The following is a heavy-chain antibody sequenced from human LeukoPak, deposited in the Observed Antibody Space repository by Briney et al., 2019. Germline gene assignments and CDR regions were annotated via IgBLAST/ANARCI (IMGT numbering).Heavy chain of an antibody. Sequence: RASVKVSCKASGYTFTSYGISWVRQAPGQGLEWMGWINTNTGNPTYAQGFTGRFVFSLDTSVSTAYLQISSLKTEDTAVYYCARQALGGEWSPWGQGTLVTVSS. J-gene: IGHJ5*02. D-gene: IGHD3-3*01. CDR3: ARQALGGEWSP. CDR2: INTNTGNP. V-gene: IGHV7-4-1*02. CDR1: GYTFTSYG.